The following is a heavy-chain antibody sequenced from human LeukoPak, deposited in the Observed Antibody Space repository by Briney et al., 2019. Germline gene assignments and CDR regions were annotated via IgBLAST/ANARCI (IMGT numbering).Heavy chain of an antibody. J-gene: IGHJ4*02. Sequence: GGSLRLSCEASGFTFNSYAMSCVRQAPGKGLEWVSGIGGSGSSTYYADSVKGRFTISRDNSKNTLYLQMNSLRAEDTAIYYCARELWFDYWGQGTLVTVSS. CDR1: GFTFNSYA. V-gene: IGHV3-23*01. CDR2: IGGSGSST. CDR3: ARELWFDY. D-gene: IGHD5-18*01.